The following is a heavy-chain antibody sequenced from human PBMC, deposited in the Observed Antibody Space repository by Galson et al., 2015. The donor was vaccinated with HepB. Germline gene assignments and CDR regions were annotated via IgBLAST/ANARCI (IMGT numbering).Heavy chain of an antibody. Sequence: SETLSLTCAVYGGSFSGYYWSWIRQPPGKGLEWVGEINHSGSTNYNPSLKSRVTISVDTSKNQFSLKLSSVTAADTAVYYCAGCRGDFDLWGRGTLVTVSS. D-gene: IGHD4-17*01. CDR2: INHSGST. CDR3: AGCRGDFDL. J-gene: IGHJ2*01. V-gene: IGHV4-34*01. CDR1: GGSFSGYY.